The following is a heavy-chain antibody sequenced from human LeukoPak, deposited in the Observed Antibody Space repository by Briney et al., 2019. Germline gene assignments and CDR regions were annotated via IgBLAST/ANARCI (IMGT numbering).Heavy chain of an antibody. J-gene: IGHJ4*02. Sequence: ASVKVSCKASGYTFTGYYMHWVRQAPGQGLEWMGWINPNSGGTNYAQKFQGWVTMTRDTSISTAYMELSRLRSDDTAVYYCARGSYSSSSGNIDYWGQGTLVTVSS. CDR1: GYTFTGYY. D-gene: IGHD6-6*01. CDR3: ARGSYSSSSGNIDY. V-gene: IGHV1-2*04. CDR2: INPNSGGT.